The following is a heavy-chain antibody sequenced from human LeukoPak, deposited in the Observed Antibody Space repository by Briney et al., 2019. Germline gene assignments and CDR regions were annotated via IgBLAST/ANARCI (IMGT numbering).Heavy chain of an antibody. Sequence: GGSLRLSCAASGFTLDDYAMHWVRQAPGKGLEWVSGISWNSGSIGYADSVKGRFTISRDNAKNSLYLQMNSLRAEDTALYYCAKDGGFDWLSHYGMDVWGQGTTVTVSS. CDR3: AKDGGFDWLSHYGMDV. V-gene: IGHV3-9*01. CDR2: ISWNSGSI. CDR1: GFTLDDYA. J-gene: IGHJ6*02. D-gene: IGHD3-9*01.